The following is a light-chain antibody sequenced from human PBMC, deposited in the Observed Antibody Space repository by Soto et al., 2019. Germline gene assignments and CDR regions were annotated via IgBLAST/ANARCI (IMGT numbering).Light chain of an antibody. V-gene: IGLV2-8*01. CDR3: ASWDDSLNGHV. CDR2: DVT. J-gene: IGLJ1*01. Sequence: QSVLTQSPSASGSPGQSVTISCTGTSSDIGGYNSVSWYQQHPGKAPKVMIYDVTKRPSGVPDRFSGSKSGNTASLTVSALQAEDEADYYCASWDDSLNGHVFGTGTKVTVL. CDR1: SSDIGGYNS.